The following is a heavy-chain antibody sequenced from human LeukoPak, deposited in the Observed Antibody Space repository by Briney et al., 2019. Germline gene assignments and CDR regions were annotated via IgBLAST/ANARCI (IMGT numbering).Heavy chain of an antibody. J-gene: IGHJ5*02. CDR3: AREIAAAGKAFDP. Sequence: SQTLSLTCTVSGVSISSGGYYWSWLRQHPGTGLEWIEYIYYSGSTYYNPSLKSRLTISVDTSKNQFSLKLSSVTAADTAVYYCAREIAAAGKAFDPWGQGTLVTVSS. CDR1: GVSISSGGYY. CDR2: IYYSGST. V-gene: IGHV4-31*03. D-gene: IGHD6-13*01.